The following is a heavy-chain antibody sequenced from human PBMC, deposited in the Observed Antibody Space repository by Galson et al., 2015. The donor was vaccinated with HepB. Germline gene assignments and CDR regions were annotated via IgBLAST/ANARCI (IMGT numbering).Heavy chain of an antibody. CDR2: ISYDGSNK. Sequence: SLRLSCAASGFTFSSYGMHWVRQAPGQGLEWVAVISYDGSNKYYADYVKGRFTISRDNSKNTLYLQMNSLRAEVTAVYYCAKDLGGCLEWGNYYYGMDVWGQGTTVTVSS. CDR1: GFTFSSYG. D-gene: IGHD3-3*01. V-gene: IGHV3-30*18. J-gene: IGHJ6*02. CDR3: AKDLGGCLEWGNYYYGMDV.